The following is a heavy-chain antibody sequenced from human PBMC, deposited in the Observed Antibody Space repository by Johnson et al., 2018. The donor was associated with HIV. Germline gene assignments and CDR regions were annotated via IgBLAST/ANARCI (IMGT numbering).Heavy chain of an antibody. D-gene: IGHD7-27*01. Sequence: VQLVESGGGLVKPGESLRLSCAASGFSFSNAWMNWVRQAPGKGLEWVGRVKSKTDGGTTDYAAPVKGSITISRDDSKNTLYLQLNSLKTEDTAVYYCTTPRPNWGWNAFDFWGQGTVVSVST. CDR3: TTPRPNWGWNAFDF. J-gene: IGHJ3*01. CDR2: VKSKTDGGTT. V-gene: IGHV3-15*01. CDR1: GFSFSNAW.